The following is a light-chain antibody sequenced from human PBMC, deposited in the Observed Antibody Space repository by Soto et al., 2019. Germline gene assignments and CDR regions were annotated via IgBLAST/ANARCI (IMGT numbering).Light chain of an antibody. Sequence: EIVLPQSPGTLSLSPGERATLSCRASQSVRSSCLACYQQKHGQAPRLPISCASSRATGIPDRFSGSESGTDFTLTISRLEPADFAVFYCQQYGTSPFGPGTKVDIK. CDR3: QQYGTSP. CDR1: QSVRSSC. V-gene: IGKV3-20*01. CDR2: CAS. J-gene: IGKJ3*01.